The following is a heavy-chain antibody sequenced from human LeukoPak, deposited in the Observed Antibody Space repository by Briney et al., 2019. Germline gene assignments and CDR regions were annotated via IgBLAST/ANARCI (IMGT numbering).Heavy chain of an antibody. J-gene: IGHJ3*02. Sequence: GGSLRLSCAASGFTFSSYSMNWVRQAPGKGLEWVSYISSGSGSSIYYADSVKGRFSISRDNAKNSLYLQMNSLRDEDTAVYHCPGDDSWAFDIWGQGAMVTVSS. CDR2: ISSGSGSSI. CDR3: PGDDSWAFDI. D-gene: IGHD2-15*01. V-gene: IGHV3-48*02. CDR1: GFTFSSYS.